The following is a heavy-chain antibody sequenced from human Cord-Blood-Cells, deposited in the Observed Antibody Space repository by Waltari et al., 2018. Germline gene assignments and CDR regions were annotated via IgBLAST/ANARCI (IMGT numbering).Heavy chain of an antibody. CDR3: ASIKRGPAAFDY. D-gene: IGHD3-10*01. J-gene: IGHJ4*02. Sequence: EVQLVESGGGLVKPGGSLRLSCAAPGFTFSGTSMNWIRQAPGKGLELVSSISSSSSYIYYADSVKGRCTISRDNAKNSLYLQRNSLRAEDTAVYYCASIKRGPAAFDYWGQGTLVTVSS. CDR2: ISSSSSYI. V-gene: IGHV3-21*01. CDR1: GFTFSGTS.